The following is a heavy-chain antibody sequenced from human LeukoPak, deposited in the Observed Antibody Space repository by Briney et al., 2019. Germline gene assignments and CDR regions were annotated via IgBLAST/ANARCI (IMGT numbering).Heavy chain of an antibody. D-gene: IGHD3-10*01. J-gene: IGHJ3*02. CDR1: GFTFSSYG. CDR2: ISYDGSNK. Sequence: GGSLRLSCAASGFTFSSYGMHWVRQAPGKGLEWVAVISYDGSNKYYADSVKGRFTISRDNSKNTLYLQMNSLRAEDTAVYYCAKLRFGENVAFDIWGQGTMVTVSS. CDR3: AKLRFGENVAFDI. V-gene: IGHV3-30*18.